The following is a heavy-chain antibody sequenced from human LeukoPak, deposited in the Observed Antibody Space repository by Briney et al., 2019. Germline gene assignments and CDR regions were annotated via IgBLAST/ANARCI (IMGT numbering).Heavy chain of an antibody. J-gene: IGHJ4*02. CDR1: GFTFSSYA. V-gene: IGHV3-30*04. CDR2: ISYDGSNK. Sequence: PGRSLRLSCGASGFTFSSYAMHWVRQAPGKGLEWVAVISYDGSNKDYADSVKGRFTISRDDSKNTLFLQMNSLRIDDTAVYYCARLKAVAGPHYYFDCWGQGTLVTVSS. D-gene: IGHD6-19*01. CDR3: ARLKAVAGPHYYFDC.